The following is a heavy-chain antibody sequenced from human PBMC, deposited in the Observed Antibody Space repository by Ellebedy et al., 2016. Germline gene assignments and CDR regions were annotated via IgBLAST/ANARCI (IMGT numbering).Heavy chain of an antibody. J-gene: IGHJ5*02. CDR3: TRADGSGYA. CDR2: IRSKAYGGTT. D-gene: IGHD5-12*01. CDR1: GFTFRDYY. Sequence: GESLKISCAASGFTFRDYYMSWLRQAPGKGLECVGFIRSKAYGGTTEYAASVKGRFTISRDDSKSIAYLQMNSLKTEDTAVYYCTRADGSGYAWGQGTLVTVSS. V-gene: IGHV3-49*02.